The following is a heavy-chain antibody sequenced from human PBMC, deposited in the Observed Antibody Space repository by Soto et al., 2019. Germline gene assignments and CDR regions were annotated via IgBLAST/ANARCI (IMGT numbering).Heavy chain of an antibody. V-gene: IGHV4-31*03. J-gene: IGHJ4*02. CDR3: ARAPETPPIFGVVRPYFCDF. D-gene: IGHD3-3*01. Sequence: QVQLQESGPGLVKSSQTLSLTCTVSGGSISSGGSYWSWIRQRPGKGLEWIGYIFYSDSFYYTPSLKGRVVILADTAKNQVTLKLSSVPDADTAVYYCARAPETPPIFGVVRPYFCDFWGQGTLVTVSS. CDR1: GGSISSGGSY. CDR2: IFYSDSF.